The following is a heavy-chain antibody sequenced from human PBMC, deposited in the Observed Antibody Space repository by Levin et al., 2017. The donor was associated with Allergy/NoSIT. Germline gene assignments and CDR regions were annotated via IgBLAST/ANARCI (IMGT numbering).Heavy chain of an antibody. V-gene: IGHV3-11*01. Sequence: GESLKISCAASGFTFSDYYMSWIRQAPGKGLEWVSYMSSSGTTIYDADSVKGRFTISRDNAKNSLYLQMNSLRGEDTAVYYCAREGYGMDVWGQGTTVTVSS. CDR1: GFTFSDYY. CDR2: MSSSGTTI. J-gene: IGHJ6*02. CDR3: AREGYGMDV.